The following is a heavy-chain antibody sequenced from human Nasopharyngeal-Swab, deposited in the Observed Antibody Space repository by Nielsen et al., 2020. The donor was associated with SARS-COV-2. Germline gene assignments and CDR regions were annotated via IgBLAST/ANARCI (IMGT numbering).Heavy chain of an antibody. Sequence: GGSLRLSCAASGFTFDEYSMNWVRQAPGKGLEWVSSIGRYGTDIFHADSVKGRFSVFRDAANKSIYLQMRSLRAEDTAVYYCARGTVFGVANGMDVWGQGTTVTVSS. CDR2: IGRYGTDI. D-gene: IGHD3-3*01. CDR3: ARGTVFGVANGMDV. CDR1: GFTFDEYS. J-gene: IGHJ6*02. V-gene: IGHV3-21*01.